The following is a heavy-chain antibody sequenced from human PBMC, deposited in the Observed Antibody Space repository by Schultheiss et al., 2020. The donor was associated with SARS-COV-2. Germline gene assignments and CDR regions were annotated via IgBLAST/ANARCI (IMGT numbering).Heavy chain of an antibody. CDR1: GGSISSYY. V-gene: IGHV4-59*08. CDR3: ARVGYASNGGMDV. J-gene: IGHJ6*02. D-gene: IGHD1-1*01. CDR2: IYYSGST. Sequence: SETLSLTCTVSGGSISSYYWSWIRQPAGKGLEWIGYIYYSGSTNYNPSLKSRVTISVDTSKNQFSLKLSSVTAADTAVYYCARVGYASNGGMDVWGQGTTVTVSS.